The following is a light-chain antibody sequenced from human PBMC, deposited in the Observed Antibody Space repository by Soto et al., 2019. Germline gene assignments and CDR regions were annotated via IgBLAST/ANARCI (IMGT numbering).Light chain of an antibody. CDR1: ASNIGNTY. CDR2: KSN. Sequence: QSVLTQPPSASGTPGQRVTISCSASASNIGNTYVYWYQQLPGSAPRLLIFKSNQRPSGVSDRFSGSKSGTSASLAISGLRSEDEAEYYCAAWDDSLRGWVFGGGTKLTVL. CDR3: AAWDDSLRGWV. J-gene: IGLJ3*02. V-gene: IGLV1-47*01.